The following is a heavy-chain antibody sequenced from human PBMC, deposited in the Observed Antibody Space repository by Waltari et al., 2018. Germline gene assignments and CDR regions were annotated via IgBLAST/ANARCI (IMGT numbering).Heavy chain of an antibody. CDR1: GLTVSATS. V-gene: IGHV3-53*01. J-gene: IGHJ4*02. CDR2: IYSGGST. CDR3: ARDERVGY. Sequence: EVQRVGSGGGWIQPGGSRRLPWAASGLTVSATSMCWVGQAPGKGLEWVSVIYSGGSTYYADSVKGRFTISRDNSKNTLYLQMNSLRAEDTAVYYCARDERVGYWGQGTLVTVSS.